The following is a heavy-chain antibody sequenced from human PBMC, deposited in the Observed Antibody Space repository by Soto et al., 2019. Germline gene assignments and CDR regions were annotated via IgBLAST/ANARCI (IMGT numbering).Heavy chain of an antibody. CDR1: DDSITNYY. D-gene: IGHD1-20*01. CDR3: AREYMRWFDP. CDR2: IYHTGSS. J-gene: IGHJ5*02. V-gene: IGHV4-59*01. Sequence: PSETLSLTCTVSDDSITNYYWSWIRQPPGKGLEWVGYIYHTGSSSYNPYLKSRVAMSMDTSKRQISLKLTSVNAADTAVYYCAREYMRWFDPWGQGTLVTVSS.